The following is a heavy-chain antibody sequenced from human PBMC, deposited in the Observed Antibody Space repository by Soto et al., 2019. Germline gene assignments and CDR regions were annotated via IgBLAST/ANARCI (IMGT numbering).Heavy chain of an antibody. CDR1: GYTFPSST. CDR3: AISDYGDDDY. Sequence: QVQLVQSGAEVKKPGASVKVSCKAPGYTFPSSTISWLRKAPGHALEWMGWIKAYSGNTNYAPKLQGRVTMTTDTSTNTAYMTLGSLASDDTAMYYCAISDYGDDDYWGPGTLVTVSS. CDR2: IKAYSGNT. V-gene: IGHV1-18*01. D-gene: IGHD4-17*01. J-gene: IGHJ4*02.